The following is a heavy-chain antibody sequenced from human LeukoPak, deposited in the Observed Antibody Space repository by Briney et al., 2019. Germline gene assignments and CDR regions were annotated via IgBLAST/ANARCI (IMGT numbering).Heavy chain of an antibody. CDR1: GFTFSSYG. CDR2: ISTTSSTK. D-gene: IGHD3-10*01. CDR3: VRETLVRGVIFDY. J-gene: IGHJ4*02. Sequence: GGSLRLSCAASGFTFSSYGMHWVRQAPGRGLEWVSYISTTSSTKFYADSLKARFTISRDNAKNSLYLQMNSVRAEDTAVYYCVRETLVRGVIFDYWGQGALVTVSS. V-gene: IGHV3-48*04.